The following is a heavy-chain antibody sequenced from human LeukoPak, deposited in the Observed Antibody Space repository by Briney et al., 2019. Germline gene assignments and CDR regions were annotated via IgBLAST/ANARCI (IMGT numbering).Heavy chain of an antibody. J-gene: IGHJ4*02. Sequence: ASVKVSCKASGGTFSSYAISWVRQAPGQGLEWMGGIIPIFGTTNYAQKFQGRVTITAVESMRTAYMELSSLRSEDTDVYYCARLPFWSGYGSYWGQGTLVTVSS. V-gene: IGHV1-69*13. CDR3: ARLPFWSGYGSY. D-gene: IGHD3-3*01. CDR1: GGTFSSYA. CDR2: IIPIFGTT.